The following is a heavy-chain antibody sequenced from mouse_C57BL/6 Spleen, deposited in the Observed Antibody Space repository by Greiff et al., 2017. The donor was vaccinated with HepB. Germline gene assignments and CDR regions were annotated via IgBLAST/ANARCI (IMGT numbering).Heavy chain of an antibody. V-gene: IGHV5-17*01. CDR3: ARGEGGYGNFFDY. Sequence: DVKLVESGGGLVKPGGSLKLSCAASGFTFSDYGMHWVRQAPEKGLEWVAYISSGSSTIYYADTVKGRFTISRDNAKNTLFLQMTSLRSEDTAMYYCARGEGGYGNFFDYWGQGTTLTVSS. CDR2: ISSGSSTI. J-gene: IGHJ2*01. CDR1: GFTFSDYG. D-gene: IGHD2-1*01.